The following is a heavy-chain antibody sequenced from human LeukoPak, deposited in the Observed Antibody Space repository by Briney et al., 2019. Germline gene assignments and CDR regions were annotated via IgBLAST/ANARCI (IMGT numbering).Heavy chain of an antibody. V-gene: IGHV3-9*01. CDR3: AKAEHGRWFDP. D-gene: IGHD1/OR15-1a*01. J-gene: IGHJ5*02. CDR1: GFTFSIYA. Sequence: GGSLRLSCAASGFTFSIYAMHWVRQAPGKGLEWVSGISWNSGSIGYADSVKGRFTISRDNAKNSLYLQMNSLRAEDTALYYCAKAEHGRWFDPWGQGTLVTVSS. CDR2: ISWNSGSI.